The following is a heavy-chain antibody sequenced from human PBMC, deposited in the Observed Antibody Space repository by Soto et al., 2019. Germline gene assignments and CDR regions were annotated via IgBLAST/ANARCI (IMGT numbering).Heavy chain of an antibody. CDR2: MNPNSGNT. Sequence: VRQATGQGLEWMGWMNPNSGNTGYAQKFQGRVTMTRNTSISTAYMELRSLRSDDTAVYYCARDGGVSGIAARPFYYYYGMDVWGQGTTVTVSS. V-gene: IGHV1-8*01. D-gene: IGHD6-6*01. J-gene: IGHJ6*02. CDR3: ARDGGVSGIAARPFYYYYGMDV.